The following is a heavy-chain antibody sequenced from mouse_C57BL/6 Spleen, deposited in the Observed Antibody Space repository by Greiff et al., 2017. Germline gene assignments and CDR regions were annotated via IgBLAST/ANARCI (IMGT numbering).Heavy chain of an antibody. CDR3: AKISPYYAMDY. CDR1: GFSLTSYG. CDR2: IWSGGSP. Sequence: QVQLQQSGPGLVQPSQSLSITCTVSGFSLTSYGVHWVRQPPGKGLEWLGVIWSGGSPDYNAAFISSLSISKDNSKSQVFFKMNSLQADDTAIYYCAKISPYYAMDYWGQGTSVTVSS. V-gene: IGHV2-4*01. J-gene: IGHJ4*01.